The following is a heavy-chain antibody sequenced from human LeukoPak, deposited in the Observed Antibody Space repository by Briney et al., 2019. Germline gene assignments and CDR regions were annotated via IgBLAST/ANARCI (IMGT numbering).Heavy chain of an antibody. CDR2: IKQDGSET. Sequence: PGGSLRLSCVVSELSFSNYWMDWVRQAPGKGLEWVAFIKQDGSETSYADSVKGRFTIPRDNARNSLFLQMNSLIAGDMAFYYCATRGDLSWFGALRHWSQGTLVTVSS. CDR3: ATRGDLSWFGALRH. J-gene: IGHJ4*02. D-gene: IGHD3-16*02. V-gene: IGHV3-7*02. CDR1: ELSFSNYW.